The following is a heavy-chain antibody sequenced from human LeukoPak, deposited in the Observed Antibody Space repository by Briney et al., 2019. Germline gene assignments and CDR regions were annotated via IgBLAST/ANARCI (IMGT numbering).Heavy chain of an antibody. D-gene: IGHD2-2*02. V-gene: IGHV4-59*01. CDR1: GGSISSYY. J-gene: IGHJ6*02. CDR2: IYYSGST. CDR3: ARLAQLLYGSYYYGMDV. Sequence: SETLSLTCTVSGGSISSYYWSWIWQPPGKGLEWIGYIYYSGSTNYNPSLKSRVTISVDTSKNQFSLKLSSVTAADTAVYYCARLAQLLYGSYYYGMDVWGQGTTVTVSS.